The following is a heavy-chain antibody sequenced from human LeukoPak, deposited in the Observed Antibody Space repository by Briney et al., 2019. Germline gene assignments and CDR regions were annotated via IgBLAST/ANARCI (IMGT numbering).Heavy chain of an antibody. Sequence: GESLKISCKGSGYSFTSYWIGWVRQMPGKGLGWMGIIYPGDSDTRYSPSFQGQVTISVDKSIYSAYLQWSSLKASDTAMYYCARQGRGLSSSWHVSHWGQGTLVTVSS. CDR1: GYSFTSYW. V-gene: IGHV5-51*01. D-gene: IGHD6-13*01. J-gene: IGHJ4*02. CDR3: ARQGRGLSSSWHVSH. CDR2: IYPGDSDT.